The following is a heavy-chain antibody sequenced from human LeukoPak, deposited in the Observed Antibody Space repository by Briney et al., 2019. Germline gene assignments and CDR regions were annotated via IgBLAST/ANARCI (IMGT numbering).Heavy chain of an antibody. Sequence: GGSLRLSCAVSGFNFSDHYMTWLRQAPGRGLEWVSYISNRGYSKYYADSVKGRFTISRDNSNNSLYLQMNSLRAEDTAVYFCARSKRTYDYWGQGTLVTVSS. CDR1: GFNFSDHY. CDR2: ISNRGYSK. CDR3: ARSKRTYDY. V-gene: IGHV3-11*01. J-gene: IGHJ4*02.